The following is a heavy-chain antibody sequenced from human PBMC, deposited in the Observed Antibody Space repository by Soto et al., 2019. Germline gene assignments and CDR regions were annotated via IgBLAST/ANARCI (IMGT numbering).Heavy chain of an antibody. CDR3: VRYRKIDTCPTRDV. Sequence: QVHLVQSGAELKKPGASVRVSCKASVYSFTRNGIRWVRQAPGQGREWMGWISAKKGDTNYAQKFQGRVIMTTDTSTSTAYMELTSLRSDDTAVYYCVRYRKIDTCPTRDVWGKGPTVTVSS. CDR2: ISAKKGDT. CDR1: VYSFTRNG. V-gene: IGHV1-18*01. D-gene: IGHD2-2*01. J-gene: IGHJ6*04.